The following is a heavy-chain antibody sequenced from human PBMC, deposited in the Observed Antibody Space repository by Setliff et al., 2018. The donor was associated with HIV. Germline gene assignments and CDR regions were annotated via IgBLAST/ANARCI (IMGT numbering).Heavy chain of an antibody. CDR3: ALANSLSKARWNH. CDR2: INYNNGDT. Sequence: ASVKVPCKPSGYILRGYYLHWLRRAPGQGLEWIGWINYNNGDTQYADQVQGRVTMTRDTSTSTVYMDLSRLTSDDPAVYYCALANSLSKARWNHWGRGTLVTVSS. J-gene: IGHJ5*02. CDR1: GYILRGYY. V-gene: IGHV1-2*02. D-gene: IGHD2-15*01.